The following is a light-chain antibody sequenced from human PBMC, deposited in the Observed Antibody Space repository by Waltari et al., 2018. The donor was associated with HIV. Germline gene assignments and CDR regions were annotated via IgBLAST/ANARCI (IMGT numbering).Light chain of an antibody. CDR3: TSYASGSTPCV. V-gene: IGLV2-14*03. J-gene: IGLJ1*01. CDR1: SRDVGAYNY. Sequence: HSALTQPASVSGSPGQSITISCTGTSRDVGAYNYVSWYQQHPAKAPKLIIYDVTNRPSGVPNRFSGSKAGNTASLTISVLRAEDEADYYCTSYASGSTPCVFGTGTKVTVL. CDR2: DVT.